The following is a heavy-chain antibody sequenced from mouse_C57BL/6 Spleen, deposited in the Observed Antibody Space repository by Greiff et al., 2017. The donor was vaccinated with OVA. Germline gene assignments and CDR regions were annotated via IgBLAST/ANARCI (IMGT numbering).Heavy chain of an antibody. CDR1: GFSLTSYG. Sequence: QVQLQQSGPGLVQPSQSLSITCTVSGFSLTSYGVHWVRQSPGKGLEWLGVIWSGGSTDYNAAFISRLSISKDNSKSQVFFKMNSLQADDTAIYYCASITTDWYFDVWGTGTTVTVSS. V-gene: IGHV2-2*01. J-gene: IGHJ1*03. D-gene: IGHD1-1*01. CDR3: ASITTDWYFDV. CDR2: IWSGGST.